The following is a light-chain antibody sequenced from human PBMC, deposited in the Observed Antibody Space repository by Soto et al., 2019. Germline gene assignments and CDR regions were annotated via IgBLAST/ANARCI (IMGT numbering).Light chain of an antibody. CDR1: QSVSSSY. Sequence: EIVLTQSPGTLALSPGERATLSCRASQSVSSSYLAWYQQKPGQAPRLLIYGASSRATGIPDRFSGSGSGTDFSLTISRLEPEYFAVYYCQQYGSSPPTFGQGTMVEIK. J-gene: IGKJ1*01. V-gene: IGKV3-20*01. CDR2: GAS. CDR3: QQYGSSPPT.